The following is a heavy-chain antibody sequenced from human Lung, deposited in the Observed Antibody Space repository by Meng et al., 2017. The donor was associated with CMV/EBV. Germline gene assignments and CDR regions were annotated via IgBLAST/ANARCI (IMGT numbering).Heavy chain of an antibody. CDR1: GGSISSSSYY. Sequence: LXCTVSGGSISSSSYYWGWIRQPPGKGLEWIGSIYYSGSTYYNPSLKSRVTISVYTSKNQFSLKLSSVTAADTAVYYCARGVIASNYYCYGMDVWXQGTTVTVSS. V-gene: IGHV4-39*07. CDR2: IYYSGST. CDR3: ARGVIASNYYCYGMDV. J-gene: IGHJ6*02. D-gene: IGHD2/OR15-2a*01.